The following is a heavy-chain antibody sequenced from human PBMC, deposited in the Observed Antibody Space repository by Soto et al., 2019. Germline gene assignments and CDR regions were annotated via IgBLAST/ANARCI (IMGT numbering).Heavy chain of an antibody. CDR1: GYTFTSYY. V-gene: IGHV1-46*01. Sequence: ASVKVSCKASGYTFTSYYLHWVRQAPGQGLEWMGIINPSGGSTTYAQKFQGRVTMTRDTSTSTVYVELSSLRSEDTAVYYCARDRSSRWFYFDYWGQGTLVTVSS. CDR2: INPSGGST. J-gene: IGHJ4*02. CDR3: ARDRSSRWFYFDY. D-gene: IGHD2-2*01.